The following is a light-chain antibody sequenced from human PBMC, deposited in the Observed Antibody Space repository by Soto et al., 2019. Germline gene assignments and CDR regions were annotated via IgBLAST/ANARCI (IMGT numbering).Light chain of an antibody. Sequence: EMVMTQSPVTLSVSPGESATLSCRASQSVIGNLAWYQQKPGQAPRLLIYGASTRATGIPDRFSGSGSGTEFTLTTSSLQSGDFAVYYCQQYNRWPFTLGPGTKVDIK. CDR1: QSVIGN. J-gene: IGKJ3*01. V-gene: IGKV3-15*01. CDR3: QQYNRWPFT. CDR2: GAS.